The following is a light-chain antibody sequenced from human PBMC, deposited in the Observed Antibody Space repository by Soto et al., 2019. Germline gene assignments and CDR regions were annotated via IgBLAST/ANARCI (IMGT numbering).Light chain of an antibody. Sequence: EVVLTQSPATLSLSPGERATLSCRASQSVSSYLAWYQQKPGQAPRLLIYDASTRATDIPARFSGSGSGTDFTLIGSSLEPEDFAVYYCQHRSSWPPRVTFGGGTSVQIK. CDR1: QSVSSY. CDR2: DAS. J-gene: IGKJ4*01. CDR3: QHRSSWPPRVT. V-gene: IGKV3-11*01.